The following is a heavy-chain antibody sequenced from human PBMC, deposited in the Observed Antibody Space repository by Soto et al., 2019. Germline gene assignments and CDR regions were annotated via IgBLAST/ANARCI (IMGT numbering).Heavy chain of an antibody. CDR2: IYDSGTI. D-gene: IGHD3-10*01. CDR1: GGSVSGYY. V-gene: IGHV4-59*08. CDR3: ARHYAAGTYPLEY. Sequence: QVQLQESGPGLVKPSETLSLTCTVSGGSVSGYYWSWIRQSPENGLQWIVYIYDSGTINYNPSLKSRITVSVATSKNQVSLKLSSVTAADTAVYYCARHYAAGTYPLEYWGQGTLVTVSS. J-gene: IGHJ4*02.